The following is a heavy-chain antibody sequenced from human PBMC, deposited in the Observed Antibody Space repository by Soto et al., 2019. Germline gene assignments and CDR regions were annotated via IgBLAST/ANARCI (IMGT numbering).Heavy chain of an antibody. V-gene: IGHV4-4*07. CDR2: IYSSGST. D-gene: IGHD3-3*01. CDR1: GGAIDMYY. CDR3: ARGQRFSDWFDP. Sequence: PATLPLTCPFAGGAIDMYYLTWLRPPAGKGLEWIGRIYSSGSTKYNPSLQSRVTMSLDTSKNQFSLRLTSVTAADTAVYYCARGQRFSDWFDPWCQGILGTVS. J-gene: IGHJ5*02.